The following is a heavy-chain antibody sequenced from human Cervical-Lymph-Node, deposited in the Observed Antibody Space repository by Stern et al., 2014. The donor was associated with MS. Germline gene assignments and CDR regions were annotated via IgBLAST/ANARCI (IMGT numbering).Heavy chain of an antibody. CDR2: IDPGDSET. CDR3: ARGRGIALRPDY. Sequence: VQLVESGAELKKPGESLRISCKGSGYSLTNTWIGWVRQMPGKGLEWMGIIDPGDSETRYSPSFQGQVTISADKSINTAYLQWSSLKASDTAMYYCARGRGIALRPDYWGQGTLVTVSS. D-gene: IGHD6-13*01. J-gene: IGHJ4*02. V-gene: IGHV5-51*03. CDR1: GYSLTNTW.